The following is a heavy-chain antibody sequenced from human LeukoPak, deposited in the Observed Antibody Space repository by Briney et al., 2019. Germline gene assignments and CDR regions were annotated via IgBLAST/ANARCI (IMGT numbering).Heavy chain of an antibody. CDR3: ARGDCSGGSCYSISTGIDI. Sequence: PGGSLRLSCAASGFTFSSYEMNWVRQAPGKGLEWVSYISSSGSTIYYADSVKGRFTISRENAKNSLYLQMNSLRAEDTAVYYCARGDCSGGSCYSISTGIDIWGQGTMVTVSS. CDR2: ISSSGSTI. CDR1: GFTFSSYE. V-gene: IGHV3-48*03. J-gene: IGHJ3*02. D-gene: IGHD2-15*01.